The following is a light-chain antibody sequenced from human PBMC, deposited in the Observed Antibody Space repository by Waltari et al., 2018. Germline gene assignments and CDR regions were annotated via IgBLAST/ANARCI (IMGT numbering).Light chain of an antibody. J-gene: IGKJ5*01. CDR3: QQSFYVPIS. CDR2: AAS. Sequence: DIQMTQSPASLSASIGDRVIITCRASQTISTYLNWYQQKMWQAPKLLISAASTLHNAVPPRFSGSGSGTDFTLTISSVQPEDFGDYFCQQSFYVPISFGQGTRLDIK. CDR1: QTISTY. V-gene: IGKV1-39*01.